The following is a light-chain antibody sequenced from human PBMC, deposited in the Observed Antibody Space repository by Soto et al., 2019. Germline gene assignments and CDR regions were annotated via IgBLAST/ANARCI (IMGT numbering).Light chain of an antibody. CDR3: SSHAGSSNYV. Sequence: QPALTQPPSASGSPGQSVTISCTGTSSDVGAYNYVSWYQQHPGKAPKLMIYEVSKRPSGVPDRFSGSKSGNTASLTVSGLQAEDEADYYCSSHAGSSNYVFGTGTKVTVL. CDR1: SSDVGAYNY. CDR2: EVS. V-gene: IGLV2-8*01. J-gene: IGLJ1*01.